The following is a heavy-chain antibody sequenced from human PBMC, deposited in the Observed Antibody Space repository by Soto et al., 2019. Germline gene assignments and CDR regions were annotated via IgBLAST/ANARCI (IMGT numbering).Heavy chain of an antibody. J-gene: IGHJ3*02. CDR1: GGSISSSSYY. D-gene: IGHD6-19*01. CDR3: ARHGGHSWYRIAVAGPDAFDI. CDR2: IYYSGST. V-gene: IGHV4-39*01. Sequence: CTVSGGSISSSSYYWGWIRQPPGKGLEWIGSIYYSGSTYYNPSLKSRVTISVDTSKNQFSLKLSSVTAADTAVYYRARHGGHSWYRIAVAGPDAFDIWGQGTMVTVSS.